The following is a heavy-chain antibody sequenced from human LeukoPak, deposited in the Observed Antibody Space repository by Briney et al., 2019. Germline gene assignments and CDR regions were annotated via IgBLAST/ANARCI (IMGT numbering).Heavy chain of an antibody. V-gene: IGHV4-39*07. D-gene: IGHD3-3*01. CDR3: ARDGVIPYDFWSGYYSLYDAFDI. J-gene: IGHJ3*02. CDR1: GGSISSSSYY. Sequence: SETLSLTCTVSGGSISSSSYYWGWIRQPPGKGLEWIGSIYYSGSTYYNPSLKSRVTISVDTSKNQFSLKLSSVTAADTAVYYCARDGVIPYDFWSGYYSLYDAFDIWGQGTMVIVSS. CDR2: IYYSGST.